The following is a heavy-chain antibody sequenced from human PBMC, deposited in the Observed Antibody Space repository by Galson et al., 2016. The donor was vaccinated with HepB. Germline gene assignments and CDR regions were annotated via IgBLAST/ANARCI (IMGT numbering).Heavy chain of an antibody. J-gene: IGHJ6*02. V-gene: IGHV4-39*01. Sequence: SETLSLTCTVSGVSISTGGYYWGWIRQPPGKGLEWIGSVYYSGTSYYTPSLKSRVTISVDTSKNQFSLKLSSVTAADTAVYYCARHQNAAGGPLAMDVWGQGTTVTVSS. CDR2: VYYSGTS. CDR3: ARHQNAAGGPLAMDV. D-gene: IGHD6-13*01. CDR1: GVSISTGGYY.